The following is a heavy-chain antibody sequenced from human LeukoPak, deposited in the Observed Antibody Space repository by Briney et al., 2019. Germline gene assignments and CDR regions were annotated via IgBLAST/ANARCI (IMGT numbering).Heavy chain of an antibody. V-gene: IGHV3-30*04. CDR2: ISHDGNDK. J-gene: IGHJ4*02. CDR1: GFTFSPYT. Sequence: GGSLRLSCAASGFTFSPYTMYWVRQAPGKGLEWVAVISHDGNDKYYADSVKGRFTISRDNSKNTLFLQMNSLSDDDTAVYSCARITSFYYFDYWGQGTLVTVSS. CDR3: ARITSFYYFDY. D-gene: IGHD1-20*01.